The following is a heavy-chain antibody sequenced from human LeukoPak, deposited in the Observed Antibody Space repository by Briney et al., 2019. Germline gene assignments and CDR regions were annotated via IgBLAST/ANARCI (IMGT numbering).Heavy chain of an antibody. D-gene: IGHD3-22*01. V-gene: IGHV3-74*01. CDR1: VFTFSSYC. CDR2: INSHGSST. CDR3: ARAPGGYYYDSSGYYYDY. Sequence: PRGSLTLSCAAPVFTFSSYCMPCVPQAPRKGLFCVSLINSHGSSTSYADSVQGRVTISRDNAKNTLYMQMNSLRAEDTAVYYCARAPGGYYYDSSGYYYDYWGQGTLVTVSS. J-gene: IGHJ4*02.